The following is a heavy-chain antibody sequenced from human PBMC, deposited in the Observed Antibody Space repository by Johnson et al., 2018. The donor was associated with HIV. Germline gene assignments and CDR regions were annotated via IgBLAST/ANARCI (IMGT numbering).Heavy chain of an antibody. CDR2: ISGSGSAR. V-gene: IGHV3-11*04. CDR3: ARGGAFHAFDI. CDR1: RLIFSDYF. D-gene: IGHD3-3*02. Sequence: QVQLVESGGGLVKPGGSLRLSCAASRLIFSDYFMSWIRQAPGKGLEWVASISGSGSARYYADSVKGRFTISRDNARTSLYLQMNSLRAEDTAMYFCARGGAFHAFDIWGLGTMVTVSS. J-gene: IGHJ3*02.